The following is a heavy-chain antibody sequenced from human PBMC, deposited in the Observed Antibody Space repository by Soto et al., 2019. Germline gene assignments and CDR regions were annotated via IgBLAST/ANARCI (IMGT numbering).Heavy chain of an antibody. CDR3: ARTDRDFYGLEV. CDR1: GFTFRNYD. V-gene: IGHV3-13*05. CDR2: ISAAGDP. J-gene: IGHJ6*02. Sequence: EVQLVESGGGLVQPGGSLRLSCEASGFTFRNYDMHWVRQGTGKGLEWVSGISAAGDPDYADSVEGRFTISRENAQNSVFLQMNSLRVGDTAVYYCARTDRDFYGLEVWGQGTKVIVSS.